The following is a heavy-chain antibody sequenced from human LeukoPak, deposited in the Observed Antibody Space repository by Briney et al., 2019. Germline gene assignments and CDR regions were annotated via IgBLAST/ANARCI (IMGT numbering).Heavy chain of an antibody. CDR1: GGSITSSSYY. CDR3: ARRYCGGGSCPFDY. CDR2: IFYSGST. J-gene: IGHJ4*02. V-gene: IGHV4-39*01. Sequence: SETLSLTCTVSGGSITSSSYYWGWIRRPPGKGLEWIGTIFYSGSTYYGPSLKSRVTMSVATSKNQFSLKVTSMTAADTAVYYCARRYCGGGSCPFDYWGQGILVTVSS. D-gene: IGHD2-15*01.